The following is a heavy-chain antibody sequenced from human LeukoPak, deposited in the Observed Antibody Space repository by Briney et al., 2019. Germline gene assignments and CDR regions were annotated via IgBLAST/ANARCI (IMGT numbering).Heavy chain of an antibody. CDR3: ARAGSYYYDSSGYYYQLNYFDY. J-gene: IGHJ4*02. D-gene: IGHD3-22*01. CDR2: INHSGST. CDR1: GGSFSGYY. V-gene: IGHV4-34*01. Sequence: SETLSLTCAVYGGSFSGYYWSWIRQPPGKGLEWIGEINHSGSTNYNPSLKSRVTISVDTSKNQFSLKLSSVTAADTAVYYCARAGSYYYDSSGYYYQLNYFDYWGQGTLVTVSS.